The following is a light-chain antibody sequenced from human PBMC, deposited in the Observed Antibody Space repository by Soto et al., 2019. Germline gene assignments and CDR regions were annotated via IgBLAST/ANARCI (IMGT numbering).Light chain of an antibody. CDR1: QSAGNF. CDR2: RAS. J-gene: IGKJ5*01. Sequence: EIVMTQSPATLSVSPGETASLSCRASQSAGNFLAWYQQKPGQGPRLLVYRASTRTLGIPARFSGSESGTEFTLTISSLQSEDFAVYYCQQYNSWPITFGQGTRLEIK. V-gene: IGKV3-15*01. CDR3: QQYNSWPIT.